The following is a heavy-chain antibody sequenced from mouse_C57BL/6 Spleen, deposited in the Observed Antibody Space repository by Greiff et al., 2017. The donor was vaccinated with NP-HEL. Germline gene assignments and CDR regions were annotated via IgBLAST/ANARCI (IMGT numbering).Heavy chain of an antibody. CDR1: GFTFSDAW. V-gene: IGHV6-6*01. CDR3: TRPFLYGNYFDY. D-gene: IGHD2-1*01. J-gene: IGHJ2*01. Sequence: EVQLVESGGGLVQPGGSMKLSCAASGFTFSDAWMDWVRQSPEKGLEWVAEIRNKANNHATYYAESVKGRFTISRDDSKSSVYLQMNSLRAEDTGIYYCTRPFLYGNYFDYWGQGTTLTVSS. CDR2: IRNKANNHAT.